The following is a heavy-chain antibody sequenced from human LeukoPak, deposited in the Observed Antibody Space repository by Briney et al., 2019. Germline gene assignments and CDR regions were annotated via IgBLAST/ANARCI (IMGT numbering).Heavy chain of an antibody. V-gene: IGHV1-2*02. CDR2: INPNSGGT. CDR3: AREGVDWNHSVYYFDY. J-gene: IGHJ4*02. Sequence: ASVKVSCKASGYTFIGHYMHWVRQAPGQGLEWMGWINPNSGGTNYAQKFQGRVTMTRDTSISTAYMELSRLRSDDTAVYYCAREGVDWNHSVYYFDYWGQGTLVTVSS. D-gene: IGHD1-1*01. CDR1: GYTFIGHY.